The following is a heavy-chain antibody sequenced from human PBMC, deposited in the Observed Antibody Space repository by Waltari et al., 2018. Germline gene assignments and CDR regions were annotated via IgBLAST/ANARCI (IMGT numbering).Heavy chain of an antibody. CDR1: GGSFSRYY. Sequence: QMQLQQWGAGLLKPSETLSLTCAVDGGSFSRYYCSWVRQPPGKGLGWIGEINHRGSTNYNPAIKSRVTISVDTSKNQVSLKLSYVTAADTAVYDCARCRGYDFWSGYYRAFDYWGQGTLVTVSS. J-gene: IGHJ4*02. CDR3: ARCRGYDFWSGYYRAFDY. CDR2: INHRGST. D-gene: IGHD3-3*01. V-gene: IGHV4-34*01.